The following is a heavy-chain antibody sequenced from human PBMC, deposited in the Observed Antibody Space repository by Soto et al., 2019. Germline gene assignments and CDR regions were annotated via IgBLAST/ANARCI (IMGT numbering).Heavy chain of an antibody. J-gene: IGHJ1*01. CDR3: ALSWPDIVLLPFSIYCHC. D-gene: IGHD2-8*02. CDR2: VSWDRVTV. V-gene: IGHV3-9*01. CDR1: GSTFEGDPFA. Sequence: GGSLRLSCEAYGSTFEGDPFAMHWVRQAPGKGLEWVSGVSWDRVTVAYADSVQGRFSISRDHARNSLDLQMDSLRPDDTAIYYCALSWPDIVLLPFSIYCHCWGQGT.